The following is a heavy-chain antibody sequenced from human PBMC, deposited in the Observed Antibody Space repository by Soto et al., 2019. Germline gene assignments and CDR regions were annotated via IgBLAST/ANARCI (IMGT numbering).Heavy chain of an antibody. V-gene: IGHV3-23*01. Sequence: GSLRLSCAASGFTFSSYAMSWVRQAPGKGLEWVSAISGSGGSTYYADSVKGRFTISRDNSKNTLYLQMNSLRAEDTAVYYCASYGDYAEDYYYYGMDVWGQGTTVTVSS. CDR2: ISGSGGST. CDR3: ASYGDYAEDYYYYGMDV. D-gene: IGHD4-17*01. CDR1: GFTFSSYA. J-gene: IGHJ6*02.